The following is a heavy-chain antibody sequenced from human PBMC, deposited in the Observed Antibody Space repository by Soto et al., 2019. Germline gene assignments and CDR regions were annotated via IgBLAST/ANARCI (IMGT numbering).Heavy chain of an antibody. Sequence: EVQLLESGGGLVQPGGSLRLSCAASGFTFSSYAMSWVRQAPGKGLEWVSAISGSGGSTYYADSVKGRFTISRYNSKNTLYLQMNSLRAEDTAVYYCAKETQPENSGSYFVDYWGQGTLVTVSS. CDR2: ISGSGGST. D-gene: IGHD1-26*01. CDR3: AKETQPENSGSYFVDY. V-gene: IGHV3-23*01. CDR1: GFTFSSYA. J-gene: IGHJ4*02.